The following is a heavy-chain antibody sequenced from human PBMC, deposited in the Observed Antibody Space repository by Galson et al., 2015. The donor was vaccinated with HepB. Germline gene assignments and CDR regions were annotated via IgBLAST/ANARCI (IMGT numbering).Heavy chain of an antibody. CDR3: VKDHGIAAGRKRYYYGMDV. V-gene: IGHV3-23*01. J-gene: IGHJ6*02. CDR2: ISGSGGGT. D-gene: IGHD6-13*01. CDR1: GFAFSSYA. Sequence: SLRLSCAASGFAFSSYAMSWVRQAPGKGLEWVSTISGSGGGTYYAESVKGRFTISRDNSKDTVYLQMNNLRAEDTAVYYCVKDHGIAAGRKRYYYGMDVWGQGTTVTVSS.